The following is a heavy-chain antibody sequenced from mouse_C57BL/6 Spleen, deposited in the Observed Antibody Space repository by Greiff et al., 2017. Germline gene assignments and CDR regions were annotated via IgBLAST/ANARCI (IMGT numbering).Heavy chain of an antibody. Sequence: EVKVVESGEGLVKPGGSLKLSCAASGFTFSSYAMSWVRQTPEKRLEWVAYISSGGDYIYYADTVKGRFTISRDNARNTLYLQMSSLKSEDTAMYYCTRVYGNYGDFDYWGQGTTLTVSS. V-gene: IGHV5-9-1*02. CDR2: ISSGGDYI. CDR3: TRVYGNYGDFDY. CDR1: GFTFSSYA. D-gene: IGHD2-1*01. J-gene: IGHJ2*01.